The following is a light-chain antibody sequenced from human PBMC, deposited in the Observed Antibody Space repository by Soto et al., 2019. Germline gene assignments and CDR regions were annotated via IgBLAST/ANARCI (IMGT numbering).Light chain of an antibody. CDR1: QSLLSSNGYNY. CDR3: MQALRAPPT. CDR2: LGS. J-gene: IGKJ1*01. V-gene: IGKV2-28*01. Sequence: DIVMTQSPLSMPITPEEPASISCRSSQSLLSSNGYNYLDWYLQKPGQSPQLLIYLGSNRASGVPDRFSGSGSGTDFTLEISRVEAEDVGIYHCMQALRAPPTFGQGTKV.